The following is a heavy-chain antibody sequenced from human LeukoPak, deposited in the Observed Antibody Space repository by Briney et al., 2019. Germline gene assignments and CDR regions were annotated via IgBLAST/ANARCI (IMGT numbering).Heavy chain of an antibody. V-gene: IGHV3-74*01. CDR2: ITNDGRTT. CDR3: ARDQDGPGPTIDY. J-gene: IGHJ4*02. CDR1: GFTFNTYW. Sequence: PGGSLRPSCAASGFTFNTYWMHWVRQSPGKGPVWVSRITNDGRTTFYADSVKGRFTISRDNAKNTLYLQMNSLRGEDTAVYYCARDQDGPGPTIDYWGQGTLVTVSS. D-gene: IGHD1-14*01.